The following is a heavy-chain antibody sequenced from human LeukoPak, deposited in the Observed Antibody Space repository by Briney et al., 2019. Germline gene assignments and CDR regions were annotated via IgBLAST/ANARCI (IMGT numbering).Heavy chain of an antibody. CDR1: GFTFSSYA. D-gene: IGHD3-22*01. V-gene: IGHV3-30*03. J-gene: IGHJ4*02. Sequence: GRSLRLSCAASGFTFSSYAMHWVRQAPGKGLEWVALISSDGSNKFYTDSVKGRFTISRDNSRNTLYLQMNSLRAEDTAVYYCARGPDIVVVPDYWGQGTLVTVSS. CDR2: ISSDGSNK. CDR3: ARGPDIVVVPDY.